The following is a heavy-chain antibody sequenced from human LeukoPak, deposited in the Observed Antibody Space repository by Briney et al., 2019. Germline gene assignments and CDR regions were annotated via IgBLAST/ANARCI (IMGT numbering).Heavy chain of an antibody. D-gene: IGHD1-1*01. J-gene: IGHJ6*03. CDR2: IYTSGTT. Sequence: SETLSLTCTVSGGSISSYYWSWIRQPAGKGLEWIGRIYTSGTTHYNPSLKSRVTMSVDTSKNQFSLNLSSVTAADTAVYYCARGYKVDYYYYYMDVWGKGTTVTVSS. CDR1: GGSISSYY. V-gene: IGHV4-4*07. CDR3: ARGYKVDYYYYYMDV.